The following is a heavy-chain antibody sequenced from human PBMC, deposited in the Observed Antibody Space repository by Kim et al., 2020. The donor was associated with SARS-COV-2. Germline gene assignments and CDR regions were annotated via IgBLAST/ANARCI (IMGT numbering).Heavy chain of an antibody. CDR2: IDAGNGNS. D-gene: IGHD4-17*01. Sequence: ASVKVSCKASGYRFASYPVHWVRQAPGQRLEWVGWIDAGNGNSEHSQKFQDRVSISGDTSASTVYMQLSSLRSEDTAVYYCARGFSGDSQYFDYWGQGILVTVSS. J-gene: IGHJ4*02. CDR3: ARGFSGDSQYFDY. V-gene: IGHV1-3*01. CDR1: GYRFASYP.